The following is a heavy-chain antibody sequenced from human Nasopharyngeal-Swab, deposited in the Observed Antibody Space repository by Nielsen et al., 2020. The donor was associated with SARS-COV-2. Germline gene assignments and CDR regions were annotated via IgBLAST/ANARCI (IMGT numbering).Heavy chain of an antibody. D-gene: IGHD3-3*01. CDR2: IYYSGST. Sequence: SETLSLTCTVSGGSISSYYWSWIRQPPGKGLEWIGYIYYSGSTNYNPSLKSRITISVDKSKNQFSLKLSSVTAADTAVYYCAKFLSLGVVDYYYYGMDVWGQGTTVTVSS. CDR1: GGSISSYY. CDR3: AKFLSLGVVDYYYYGMDV. V-gene: IGHV4-59*12. J-gene: IGHJ6*02.